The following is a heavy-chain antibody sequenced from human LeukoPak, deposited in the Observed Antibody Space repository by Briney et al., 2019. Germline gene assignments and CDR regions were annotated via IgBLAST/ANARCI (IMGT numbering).Heavy chain of an antibody. D-gene: IGHD3-3*01. V-gene: IGHV4-39*07. J-gene: IGHJ5*02. Sequence: SETLSLTCTVSGGSISSSSYYWGWIRQPPGKGLEWIGSIYYSGSTYYNPSLKSRVTISVDTSKNQFSLKLCSVTAADTAVYYCASLAIFRREFDPWGQGTLVTVSS. CDR2: IYYSGST. CDR1: GGSISSSSYY. CDR3: ASLAIFRREFDP.